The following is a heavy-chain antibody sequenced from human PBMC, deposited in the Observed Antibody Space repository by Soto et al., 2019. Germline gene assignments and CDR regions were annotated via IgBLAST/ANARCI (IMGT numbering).Heavy chain of an antibody. V-gene: IGHV3-23*01. J-gene: IGHJ4*02. CDR3: PKTGLTSSPSAIDS. CDR2: ISGSGRNT. CDR1: GFTFSSNG. Sequence: GGSLRLSCATSGFTFSSNGMSWVRQAPGKGLDWVSGISGSGRNTYYADSVKGRFTISRDKSKNTLFLQMLSLCAEDTALYYCPKTGLTSSPSAIDSWGQGTLVAVSS. D-gene: IGHD2-2*01.